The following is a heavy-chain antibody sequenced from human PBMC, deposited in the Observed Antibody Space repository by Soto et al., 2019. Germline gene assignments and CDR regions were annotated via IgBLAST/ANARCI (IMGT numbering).Heavy chain of an antibody. CDR1: GGSISSYY. J-gene: IGHJ6*02. CDR2: IYTSGST. CDR3: ARGPSHSYDFWSGYNYYYYGMDV. Sequence: QVQLQESGPGLVKPSETLSLTCTVSGGSISSYYWSWIRQPAGKGLEWIGRIYTSGSTNYNPSLKSRVTMSVDTSKNQFSLKLSSVTAADTAVYYCARGPSHSYDFWSGYNYYYYGMDVWGQGTTVTVSS. V-gene: IGHV4-4*07. D-gene: IGHD3-3*01.